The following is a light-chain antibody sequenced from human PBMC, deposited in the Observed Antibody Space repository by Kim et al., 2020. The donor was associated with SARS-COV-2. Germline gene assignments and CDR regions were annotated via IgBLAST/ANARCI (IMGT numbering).Light chain of an antibody. CDR1: QGISNY. CDR3: QKYNSASMYT. J-gene: IGKJ2*01. Sequence: DIQMTQSPSSLSASVGDRVTITCRASQGISNYLAWYQQKPGKVPKLLIYAASTLQSGVPSRFSGSGSGTDFTLTISSLQPEDVATYYCQKYNSASMYTFGQGTKLEI. CDR2: AAS. V-gene: IGKV1-27*01.